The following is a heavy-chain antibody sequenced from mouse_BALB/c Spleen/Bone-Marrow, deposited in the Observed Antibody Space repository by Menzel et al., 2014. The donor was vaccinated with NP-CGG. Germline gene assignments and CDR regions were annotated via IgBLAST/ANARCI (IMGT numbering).Heavy chain of an antibody. CDR1: GFTFTDYY. Sequence: VQLKESGGGLVQPGGSLRLSCATSGFTFTDYYMTWVRQPSGKALEWLSSIRNEANGYTTEYSASVKGRFTISRDNSQSILYLQMNTLRPEDSATYYCARDNGSSPSYWFFNVWGAGTTVTVSS. V-gene: IGHV7-3*02. CDR3: ARDNGSSPSYWFFNV. D-gene: IGHD1-1*01. CDR2: IRNEANGYTT. J-gene: IGHJ1*01.